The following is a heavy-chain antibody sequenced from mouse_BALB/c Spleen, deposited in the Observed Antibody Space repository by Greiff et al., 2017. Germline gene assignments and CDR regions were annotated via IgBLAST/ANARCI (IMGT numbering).Heavy chain of an antibody. D-gene: IGHD1-1*01. Sequence: QVQLQQSGADLAKPGASVKMSCKASGYTFSSYWMHWVKQRPGQGLEWIGYINPSTGYTEYNQKFKDKATLTADKSSSTAYMQLSSLTSEDSAVYYCASITTGAWFAYWGQGTLVTVSA. CDR3: ASITTGAWFAY. V-gene: IGHV1-7*01. CDR2: INPSTGYT. CDR1: GYTFSSYW. J-gene: IGHJ3*01.